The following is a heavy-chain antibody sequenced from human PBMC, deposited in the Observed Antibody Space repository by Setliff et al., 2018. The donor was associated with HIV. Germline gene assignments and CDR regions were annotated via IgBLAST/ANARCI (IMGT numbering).Heavy chain of an antibody. D-gene: IGHD6-13*01. CDR1: GGTFSNSG. CDR2: IIPMYDPP. J-gene: IGHJ4*02. CDR3: ARGAPPGNPGHLDY. V-gene: IGHV1-69*13. Sequence: SVKVSCKASGGTFSNSGISWVRQAPGQGLEWMGEIIPMYDPPVYAQKFQGRVTITADESTTTVYMELSSLTSDDTAVYYCARGAPPGNPGHLDYCGQGSQVTVAS.